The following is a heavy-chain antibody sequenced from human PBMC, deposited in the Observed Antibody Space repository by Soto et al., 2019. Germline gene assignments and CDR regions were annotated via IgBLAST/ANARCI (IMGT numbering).Heavy chain of an antibody. CDR3: ARHVVVVVAAHNLFDS. CDR1: GYSFTSYW. V-gene: IGHV5-10-1*01. D-gene: IGHD2-15*01. Sequence: PGESLKISCKGSGYSFTSYWISWVRQMPGKGLEWMGRIDPSDSYTNYSPSFQGHVAISADKSISTAYLQWSSLKAPDTAMYYCARHVVVVVAAHNLFDSSGQGSLVIVSS. J-gene: IGHJ5*01. CDR2: IDPSDSYT.